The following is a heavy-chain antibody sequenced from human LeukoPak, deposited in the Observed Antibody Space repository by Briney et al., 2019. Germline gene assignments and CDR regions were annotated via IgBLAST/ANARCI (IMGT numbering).Heavy chain of an antibody. D-gene: IGHD3-9*01. Sequence: PGGSLRLSCAASGFTFSSYWMSCVRQAPGKGLEWVANIKQDGSEKYYVDSVKGRFTISRDNAKNSLYLQMNSLRAEDTAVYYCARNSKLRYFDWFDYWGQGTLVTVSS. J-gene: IGHJ4*02. CDR3: ARNSKLRYFDWFDY. CDR1: GFTFSSYW. CDR2: IKQDGSEK. V-gene: IGHV3-7*01.